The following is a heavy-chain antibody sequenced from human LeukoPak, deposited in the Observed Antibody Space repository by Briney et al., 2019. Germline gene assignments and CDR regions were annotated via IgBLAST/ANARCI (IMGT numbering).Heavy chain of an antibody. CDR2: ISGRGSST. CDR1: GFTFSSYA. J-gene: IGHJ4*02. Sequence: GGSLRLSCAASGFTFSSYAMSWVRQAPGKGLEWVSAISGRGSSTYYADSEKGRFTISRDNSKNTLYLQMNSLRAEDTAVYYCAKTGGRFLEWFDSFDYWGQGTLVTVSS. D-gene: IGHD3-3*01. CDR3: AKTGGRFLEWFDSFDY. V-gene: IGHV3-23*01.